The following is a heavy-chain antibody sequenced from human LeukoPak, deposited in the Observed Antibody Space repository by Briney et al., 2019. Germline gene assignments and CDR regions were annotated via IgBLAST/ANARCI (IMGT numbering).Heavy chain of an antibody. J-gene: IGHJ6*04. Sequence: GGSLRLSCVASGFIFSTYSMNWVRQAPGKGLEWVSSISSTSSYIYYADSLKGRFTISRDNAKNSLFLQMNSLRTEDTAVYYCARDYYGSGNSSYYYYGLDVWGTGTTVTVSS. CDR1: GFIFSTYS. CDR2: ISSTSSYI. D-gene: IGHD3-10*01. CDR3: ARDYYGSGNSSYYYYGLDV. V-gene: IGHV3-21*01.